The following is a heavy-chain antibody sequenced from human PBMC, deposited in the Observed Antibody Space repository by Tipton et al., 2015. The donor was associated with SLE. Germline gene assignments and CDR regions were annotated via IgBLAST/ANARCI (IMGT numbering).Heavy chain of an antibody. CDR1: GGSISSGSYY. V-gene: IGHV4-61*02. J-gene: IGHJ6*03. CDR2: IYTSGST. Sequence: TLSLTCTVSGGSISSGSYYWSWIRQPAGKGLEWIGRIYTSGSTNYNPSLKSRVTISVDTSKNQFSLKLSSVTAADAAVYYCARELAEYSSSSGLSDYYYYYMDVWGKRTTVTVSS. CDR3: ARELAEYSSSSGLSDYYYYYMDV. D-gene: IGHD6-6*01.